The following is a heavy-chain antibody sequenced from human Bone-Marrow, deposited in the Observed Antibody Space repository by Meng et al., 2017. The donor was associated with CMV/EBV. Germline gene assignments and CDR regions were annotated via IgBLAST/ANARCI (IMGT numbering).Heavy chain of an antibody. CDR1: EFTFSDYW. CDR2: IKQDGSEK. V-gene: IGHV3-7*01. CDR3: ARDPSEAVAGGFNGDYGMDV. D-gene: IGHD6-19*01. J-gene: IGHJ6*02. Sequence: GGSLRLSCAASEFTFSDYWMSWVRQAPGKGLEWVANIKQDGSEKHYVDSVEGRFTISRDNAKNSLYLQMNSLRAEDTAVYYCARDPSEAVAGGFNGDYGMDVWGQGTTVTVSS.